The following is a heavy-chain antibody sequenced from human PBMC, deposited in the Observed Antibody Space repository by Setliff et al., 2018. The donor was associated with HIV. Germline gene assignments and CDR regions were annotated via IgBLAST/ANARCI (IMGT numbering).Heavy chain of an antibody. CDR3: ARGRYRSRWYASDHYYIDV. J-gene: IGHJ6*03. CDR2: T. Sequence: SETLSLTCAVSGYSISSGYYWGWIRQPPGKGLEWVGSTYYNPSLKSRVTISVDTSKNQFSLKLRSVTAADTALYYCARGRYRSRWYASDHYYIDVWGKGTTVTVSS. V-gene: IGHV4-38-2*01. CDR1: GYSISSGYY. D-gene: IGHD6-13*01.